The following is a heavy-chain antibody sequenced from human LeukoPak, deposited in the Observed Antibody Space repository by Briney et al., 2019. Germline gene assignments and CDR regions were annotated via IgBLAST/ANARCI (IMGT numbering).Heavy chain of an antibody. Sequence: ASVKVSCKTSGYSENFYGITWVRQVAGQGLEWMGWISAYNGNTNYAQKLQGRVTMTTDTSTSTAYMELRSLRSDDTAVYYCARVYYYDSSGYYCDYWGQGTLVTVSS. CDR3: ARVYYYDSSGYYCDY. CDR1: GYSENFYG. CDR2: ISAYNGNT. J-gene: IGHJ4*02. V-gene: IGHV1-18*01. D-gene: IGHD3-22*01.